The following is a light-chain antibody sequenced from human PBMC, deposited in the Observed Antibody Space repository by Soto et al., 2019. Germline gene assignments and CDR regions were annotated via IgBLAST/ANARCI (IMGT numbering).Light chain of an antibody. Sequence: QSVLTQPPSVSGAPGQRVTISCTGSSSNIGADYDVHWYQQLPGTAPKLLIYDNSNRPSGVPDRFSASKSGTSASLAITGLQAEDEADYYCQSYDSSLSGVVFGGGTKLTVL. V-gene: IGLV1-40*01. CDR1: SSNIGADYD. CDR2: DNS. J-gene: IGLJ2*01. CDR3: QSYDSSLSGVV.